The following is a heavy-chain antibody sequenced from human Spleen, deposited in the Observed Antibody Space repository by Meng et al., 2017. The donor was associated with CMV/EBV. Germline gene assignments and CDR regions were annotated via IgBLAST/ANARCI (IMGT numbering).Heavy chain of an antibody. J-gene: IGHJ6*02. Sequence: ASVKVSCKASGYTFTGYHMHWVRQAPGQGLEWMGWINPNNGGTKYAQKFQGRVTITTDESTSTAYMELSSLRSEDTAVYYCARDKESGVNIVAGTDGMDVWGQGTTVTVSS. D-gene: IGHD5-12*01. V-gene: IGHV1-2*02. CDR1: GYTFTGYH. CDR2: INPNNGGT. CDR3: ARDKESGVNIVAGTDGMDV.